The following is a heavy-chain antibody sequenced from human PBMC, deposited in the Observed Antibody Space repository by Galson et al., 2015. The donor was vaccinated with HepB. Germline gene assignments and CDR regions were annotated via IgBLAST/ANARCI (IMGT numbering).Heavy chain of an antibody. J-gene: IGHJ4*02. CDR3: TRGGSPDAWCSDY. CDR2: ISSTSSGI. V-gene: IGHV3-48*02. D-gene: IGHD2-8*01. Sequence: SLRLSCAASGSSINFYSMNWVRQAPGKGLEWVAFISSTSSGIDYADSVKGRFTISRGNARNSLYLQMNSLRDEDSGVYYCTRGGSPDAWCSDYWGQGTLVTVSS. CDR1: GSSINFYS.